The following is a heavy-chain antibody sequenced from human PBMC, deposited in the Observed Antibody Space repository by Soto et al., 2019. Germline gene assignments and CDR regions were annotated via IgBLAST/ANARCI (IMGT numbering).Heavy chain of an antibody. V-gene: IGHV1-18*01. Sequence: QVQLVQSGAEVKKPGASVKVSCKASGYTFTSYGISWVRQAPGQGLEWMGWISAYNGNTNYAQKLQGRVTMTTDTSTSTAYMELRSLRSDDTAVYYCARVAPAGYSSGHNWFDPWGQGTLVTVSS. CDR3: ARVAPAGYSSGHNWFDP. CDR2: ISAYNGNT. D-gene: IGHD6-19*01. J-gene: IGHJ5*02. CDR1: GYTFTSYG.